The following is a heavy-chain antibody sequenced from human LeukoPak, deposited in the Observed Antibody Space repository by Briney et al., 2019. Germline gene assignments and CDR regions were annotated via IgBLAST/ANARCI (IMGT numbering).Heavy chain of an antibody. CDR2: IYYSGST. J-gene: IGHJ5*02. Sequence: SETLSLTCTVSGGSISSYYWSWIRQPPGKGLEWIGYIYYSGSTIYNPSLKSRVTISVDTSKNQFSLKLSSVTAADTAVYYCARASTVAGTRGWFDPWGQGTLVTVSS. V-gene: IGHV4-59*01. CDR3: ARASTVAGTRGWFDP. CDR1: GGSISSYY. D-gene: IGHD6-19*01.